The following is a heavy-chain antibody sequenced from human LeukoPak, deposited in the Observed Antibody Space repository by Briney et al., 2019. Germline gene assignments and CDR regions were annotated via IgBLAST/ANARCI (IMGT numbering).Heavy chain of an antibody. Sequence: SVKVSCKASGGTFSSYAIRWVRQAPGQGLEWMGRIIPILGIANYAQKFQGRVTITADKSTSTAYMELSSLRSEDTAVYYCARFDSSGYYYGIDYWGQGTLVTVSS. V-gene: IGHV1-69*04. D-gene: IGHD3-22*01. CDR2: IIPILGIA. J-gene: IGHJ4*02. CDR1: GGTFSSYA. CDR3: ARFDSSGYYYGIDY.